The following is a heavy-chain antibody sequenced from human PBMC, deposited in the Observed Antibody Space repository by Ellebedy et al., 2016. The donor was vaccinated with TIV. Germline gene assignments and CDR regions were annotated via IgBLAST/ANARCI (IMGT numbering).Heavy chain of an antibody. J-gene: IGHJ6*02. V-gene: IGHV3-21*01. CDR2: ISSSSSYI. CDR1: GFTFSNYS. Sequence: GESLKISXAASGFTFSNYSTNWVRQAPGKGLEWVSSISSSSSYIYYADSVKGRFIISRDNAKNSLYLQMNSLRAEDTAGYYCARDTSRNYDILTGYYTPYYYGMDVWGQGTTVTVSS. D-gene: IGHD3-9*01. CDR3: ARDTSRNYDILTGYYTPYYYGMDV.